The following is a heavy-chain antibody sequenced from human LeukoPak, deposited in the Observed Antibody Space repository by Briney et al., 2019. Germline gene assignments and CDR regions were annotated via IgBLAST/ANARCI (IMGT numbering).Heavy chain of an antibody. V-gene: IGHV3-48*01. Sequence: PGGSLRLSCAASGFTFSSYSMNWVRQAPGKGLEWVSYISSSSSTIYYADSVKGRFTISRDKAKNSLYLQMNSLRAEDTAVYYCARDQVTIFGVVTPNFDYWGQGTLVTVSS. CDR3: ARDQVTIFGVVTPNFDY. CDR2: ISSSSSTI. D-gene: IGHD3-3*01. J-gene: IGHJ4*02. CDR1: GFTFSSYS.